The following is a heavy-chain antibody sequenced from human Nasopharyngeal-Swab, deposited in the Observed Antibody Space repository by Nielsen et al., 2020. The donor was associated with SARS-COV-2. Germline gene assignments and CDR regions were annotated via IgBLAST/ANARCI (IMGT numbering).Heavy chain of an antibody. Sequence: GGSLTLSCGASGLSLSNYWMSWVRQAPGKGLEWVANIKEDGSEKYYVDSVKGRFTISRDNAKNSLYLQMNSLRVEDTAIYYCARGQGPDEYWGQGTLVTVSS. CDR3: ARGQGPDEY. CDR1: GLSLSNYW. V-gene: IGHV3-7*03. J-gene: IGHJ4*02. CDR2: IKEDGSEK.